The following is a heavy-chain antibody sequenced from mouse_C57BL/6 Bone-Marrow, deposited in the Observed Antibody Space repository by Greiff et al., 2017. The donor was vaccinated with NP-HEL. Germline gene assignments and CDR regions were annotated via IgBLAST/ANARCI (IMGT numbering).Heavy chain of an antibody. Sequence: EVKLVESGGGLVKPGGSLKLSCAASGFTFSSYAMSWVRQTPEKRLEWVATISDGGSYTYYPDNVKGRFTISRDNAKNNLYLQMSHLKSEDTAMYYCARWGRAGYFDYWGQGTTLTVSS. CDR2: ISDGGSYT. V-gene: IGHV5-4*03. CDR3: ARWGRAGYFDY. D-gene: IGHD3-3*01. J-gene: IGHJ2*01. CDR1: GFTFSSYA.